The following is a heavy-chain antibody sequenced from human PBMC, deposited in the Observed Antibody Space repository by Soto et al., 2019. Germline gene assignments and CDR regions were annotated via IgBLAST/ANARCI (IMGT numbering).Heavy chain of an antibody. J-gene: IGHJ6*03. D-gene: IGHD1-7*01. CDR3: ARNNWNYGNYYYYMDV. CDR1: GCSISSYY. V-gene: IGHV4-59*01. Sequence: SETLSLTCTVSGCSISSYYWSWIRQPPGKGLEWIGYIYYSGSTNYNPSLKSRVTISVDTSKNQFSLKLSSVTAADTAVYYCARNNWNYGNYYYYMDVWGKGTTVTVSS. CDR2: IYYSGST.